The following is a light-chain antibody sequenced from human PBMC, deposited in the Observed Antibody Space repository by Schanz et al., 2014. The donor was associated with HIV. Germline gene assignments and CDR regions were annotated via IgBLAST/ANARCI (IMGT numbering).Light chain of an antibody. V-gene: IGKV3-15*01. Sequence: EIVMTQSPVTLSVSPGERATLSCRASQSVSNNLAWYQQKPGQAPRLLIYGASTRATGIPARFSGSGSGTEFTLTISRLETEDFAVYYCQQYNDWPPITFGQGTRLEIK. CDR3: QQYNDWPPIT. CDR2: GAS. CDR1: QSVSNN. J-gene: IGKJ5*01.